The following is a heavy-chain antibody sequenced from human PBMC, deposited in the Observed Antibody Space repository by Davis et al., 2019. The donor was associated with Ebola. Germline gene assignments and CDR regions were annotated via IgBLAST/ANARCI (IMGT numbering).Heavy chain of an antibody. D-gene: IGHD2-2*01. V-gene: IGHV3-21*01. J-gene: IGHJ4*02. CDR3: ARDKTHTRLDY. CDR2: ISSDSDYI. Sequence: GGSLRLSCAASGFTFSTYSMSWVRQAPGKGLEWVSSISSDSDYIYYADSAKGRFTISRDNAKNSLYLQMNSLRAEDTAVYYCARDKTHTRLDYWGQGTLVTVSS. CDR1: GFTFSTYS.